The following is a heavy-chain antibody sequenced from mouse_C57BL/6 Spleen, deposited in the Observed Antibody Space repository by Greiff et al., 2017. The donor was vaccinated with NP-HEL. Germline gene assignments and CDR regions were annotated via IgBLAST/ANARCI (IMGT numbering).Heavy chain of an antibody. V-gene: IGHV1-76*01. CDR3: ALSYFDY. J-gene: IGHJ2*01. Sequence: VQLQQSGAELVRPGASVKLSCKASGYTFTDYYINWVKQRPGQGLEWIARIYPGSGNTYYNEKFKGKATLTAEKSSSTAYMQLSSLTSEDSAVYFCALSYFDYWGQGTTLTVSS. CDR2: IYPGSGNT. CDR1: GYTFTDYY.